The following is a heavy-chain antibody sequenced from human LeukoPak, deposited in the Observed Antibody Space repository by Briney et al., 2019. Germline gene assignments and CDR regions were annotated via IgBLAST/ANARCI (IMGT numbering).Heavy chain of an antibody. CDR2: INPNSGGT. CDR3: ARERVAYCGGDCSEGDAFDT. V-gene: IGHV1-2*02. J-gene: IGHJ3*02. Sequence: ASVKVSCKASGYTFTGYYMHWVRQAPGQGLEWMGWINPNSGGTNYAQKFQGRVTMTRDTSISTAYMELSRLRSDDTAVYYCARERVAYCGGDCSEGDAFDTWGQGTMVTVSS. D-gene: IGHD2-21*02. CDR1: GYTFTGYY.